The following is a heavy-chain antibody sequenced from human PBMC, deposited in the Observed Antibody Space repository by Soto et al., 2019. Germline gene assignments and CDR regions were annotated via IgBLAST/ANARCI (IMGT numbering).Heavy chain of an antibody. CDR2: IYYSGST. D-gene: IGHD3-22*01. CDR3: ARDSLGYDSSGYHYYYYYYGMDV. V-gene: IGHV4-59*01. CDR1: GGSISSYY. J-gene: IGHJ6*02. Sequence: SETLSLTCTVSGGSISSYYWSWIRQPPGKGLEWIGYIYYSGSTNYNPSLKSRVTISVDTSKNQFSLKLSSVTAADTAVYYCARDSLGYDSSGYHYYYYYYGMDVWGQGTTVTVSS.